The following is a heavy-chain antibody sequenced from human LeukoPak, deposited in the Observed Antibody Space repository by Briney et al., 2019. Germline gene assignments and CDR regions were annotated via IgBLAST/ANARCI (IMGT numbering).Heavy chain of an antibody. CDR2: ISGSGGST. CDR3: AKDTGVGATWVNTVFDY. Sequence: PGGSLRLSCAASEFTFSSYAMSWVRQAPGKGLEWVSAISGSGGSTYYADSVKGRFTISRDSSKNTLYLQMNSLRAEDTAVYYCAKDTGVGATWVNTVFDYWGQGTLVTVSS. D-gene: IGHD1-26*01. J-gene: IGHJ4*02. V-gene: IGHV3-23*01. CDR1: EFTFSSYA.